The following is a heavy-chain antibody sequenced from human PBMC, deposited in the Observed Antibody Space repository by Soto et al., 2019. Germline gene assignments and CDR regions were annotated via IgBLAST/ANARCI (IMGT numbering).Heavy chain of an antibody. V-gene: IGHV3-30*03. D-gene: IGHD2-2*01. Sequence: AGGSLRLSCAASGFPFSSYGMHWVRQAPGKGLEWVAVISYDGSNKYYADSVKGRFTISRDNSKNTLYLQMNSLRAEDTAVYYCSGATRFDYWGQGTLVTVSS. CDR3: SGATRFDY. CDR2: ISYDGSNK. CDR1: GFPFSSYG. J-gene: IGHJ4*02.